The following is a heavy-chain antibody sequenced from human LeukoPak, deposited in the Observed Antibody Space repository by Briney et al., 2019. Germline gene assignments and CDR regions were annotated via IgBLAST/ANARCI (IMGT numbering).Heavy chain of an antibody. V-gene: IGHV4-34*01. CDR2: INHSGST. CDR3: ARLEAYSSGWYVYFDY. D-gene: IGHD6-19*01. J-gene: IGHJ4*02. Sequence: SGTLSLTCAGYGGSFSGYYWSWIRQPPRKRLDWIGEINHSGSTNYNPSLKSRVTISVDTSKNQFSLKLSSVTAADTAVYYCARLEAYSSGWYVYFDYWGQGTLVTVSS. CDR1: GGSFSGYY.